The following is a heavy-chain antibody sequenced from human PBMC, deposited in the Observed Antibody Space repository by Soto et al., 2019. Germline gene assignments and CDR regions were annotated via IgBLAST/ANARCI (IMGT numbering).Heavy chain of an antibody. Sequence: QVQLVQSGAEVKKPGASVKVSCKASGYTFTGHYMQWVRQAPGQGLEWMGWINPNSGDTNYAQKCRGGVTRTGETTISKVYEGRSRVGADDPALFAGAGVSGGLGGDSRGGGGPYVDVWGQGTTVTVSS. V-gene: IGHV1-2*02. CDR3: AGVSGGLGGDSRGGGGPYVDV. CDR1: GYTFTGHY. CDR2: INPNSGDT. D-gene: IGHD6-13*01. J-gene: IGHJ6*02.